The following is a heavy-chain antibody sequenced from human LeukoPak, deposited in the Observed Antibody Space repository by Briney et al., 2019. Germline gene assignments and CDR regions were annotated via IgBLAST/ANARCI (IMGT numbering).Heavy chain of an antibody. CDR1: GFTFSNYA. J-gene: IGHJ4*02. CDR3: ARVNIVLMVYAPLDY. D-gene: IGHD2-8*01. CDR2: ISYDGSNK. V-gene: IGHV3-30-3*01. Sequence: GGSLRLSCAASGFTFSNYAVHWVRQAPGKGLEWVAVISYDGSNKYYADSVKGRFTISRDNSKNTLYLQMNSLRAEDTAVYYCARVNIVLMVYAPLDYWGQGTLVTVSS.